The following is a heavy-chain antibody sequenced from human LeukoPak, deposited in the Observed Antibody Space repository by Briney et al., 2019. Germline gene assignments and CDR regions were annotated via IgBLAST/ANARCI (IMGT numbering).Heavy chain of an antibody. V-gene: IGHV3-66*01. D-gene: IGHD2-2*01. CDR1: GFSVSSQY. Sequence: GGSLRLSCAASGFSVSSQYMSWVRQAPGKGLEWVSVIYTGGTTHYADSVKGRFTISRDNAKNTLYLQMKSLRVEDTAVYDCARRKVVSAYHYGMDVWGQGTTVTVSS. J-gene: IGHJ6*02. CDR2: IYTGGTT. CDR3: ARRKVVSAYHYGMDV.